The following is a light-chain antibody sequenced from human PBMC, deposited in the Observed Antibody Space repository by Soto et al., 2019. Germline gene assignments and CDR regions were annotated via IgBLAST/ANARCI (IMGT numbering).Light chain of an antibody. CDR1: KGISSY. CDR3: QQYYSYPPIT. CDR2: AAS. Sequence: AIRMTQSPSSLSASTGDRVTITCRASKGISSYLAWYQQKPGKAPKLLIYAASTLQSGVPSRFSGSGSGTDVTLPISCLQSEDFATYYCQQYYSYPPITFGQGTRLEIK. J-gene: IGKJ5*01. V-gene: IGKV1-8*01.